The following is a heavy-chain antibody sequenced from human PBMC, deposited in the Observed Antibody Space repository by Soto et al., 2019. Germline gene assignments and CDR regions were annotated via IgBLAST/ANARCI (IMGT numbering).Heavy chain of an antibody. Sequence: SPRLSRSASGFTLRSYGIPWVRQGPGKGLEWVAVILYDGSNQHYAHSVKGRFTISRDNSKNTVFLEMNSLRAEDTAVYYCAREPSTVTTLYYFHYWGKGALVTVSS. CDR3: AREPSTVTTLYYFHY. CDR2: ILYDGSNQ. V-gene: IGHV3-30*03. CDR1: GFTLRSYG. D-gene: IGHD4-17*01. J-gene: IGHJ4*02.